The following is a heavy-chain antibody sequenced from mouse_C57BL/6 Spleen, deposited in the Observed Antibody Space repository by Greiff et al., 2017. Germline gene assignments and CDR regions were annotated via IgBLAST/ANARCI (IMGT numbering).Heavy chain of an antibody. J-gene: IGHJ3*01. CDR1: GYTFTSYG. CDR2: IYPRSGNT. D-gene: IGHD6-5*01. V-gene: IGHV1-81*01. Sequence: QVQLQQSGAELARPGASVKLSCKASGYTFTSYGISWVKQRTGQGLEWIGEIYPRSGNTYYNEKFKGKATLAADNSSSTAYMELRSLTSGDSAVYFCARGAYGGWGQGTLVTVSA. CDR3: ARGAYGG.